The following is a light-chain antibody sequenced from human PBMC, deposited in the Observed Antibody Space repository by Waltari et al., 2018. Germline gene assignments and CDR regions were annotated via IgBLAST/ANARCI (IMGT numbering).Light chain of an antibody. Sequence: QSVLTQPPSPSGTPGQRVTISCSASSSDIGRTTVNWYQQLPGTAPKLLIYNNNQRPSGVPDRFSGSKSGTSASLAISGLQSEDEADYYCAVWDDSLKVVVFGGGTKLTVL. CDR2: NNN. J-gene: IGLJ2*01. V-gene: IGLV1-44*01. CDR1: SSDIGRTT. CDR3: AVWDDSLKVVV.